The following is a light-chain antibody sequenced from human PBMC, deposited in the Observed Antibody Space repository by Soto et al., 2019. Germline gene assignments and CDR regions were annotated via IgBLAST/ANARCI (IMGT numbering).Light chain of an antibody. V-gene: IGLV1-44*01. CDR1: SSNIGSHT. CDR2: SNT. CDR3: AAWDDSLNGVV. Sequence: QSVLTQPPSASGTPGQTIAISCSGGSSNIGSHTVNWYQQLPGTAPSLLIYSNTQRPSGVPDRFSGSKSGTSASLAISGLQSEDEGDYYCAAWDDSLNGVVFGGGTKLTVL. J-gene: IGLJ2*01.